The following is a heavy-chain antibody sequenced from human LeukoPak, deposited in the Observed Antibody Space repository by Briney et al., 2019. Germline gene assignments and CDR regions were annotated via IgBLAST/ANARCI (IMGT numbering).Heavy chain of an antibody. CDR1: GGSISSGSYY. V-gene: IGHV4-61*02. D-gene: IGHD6-19*01. CDR2: IYTSGST. CDR3: ARDLLSSGWYIWFDP. J-gene: IGHJ5*02. Sequence: SETLSLTCTVSGGSISSGSYYWSWIRQHAGKGLEWIGRIYTSGSTNYNASLKSRVSISVDTSKNQFSLKLSSVTAADTAVYYCARDLLSSGWYIWFDPWGQGTLVTVSS.